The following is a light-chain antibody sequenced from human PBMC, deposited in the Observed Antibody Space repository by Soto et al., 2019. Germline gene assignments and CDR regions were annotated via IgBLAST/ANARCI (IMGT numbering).Light chain of an antibody. CDR3: QQRSNWPLGYT. CDR1: QSVSSY. Sequence: EIVLTQSPATLSLSPGERATLSCRASQSVSSYLAWYQKKPGQAPRLLIYDASNRATGIPARFSGSGSGTDFTLTISSLEPEDFAVYYCQQRSNWPLGYTFGQGTKLEIK. V-gene: IGKV3-11*01. CDR2: DAS. J-gene: IGKJ2*01.